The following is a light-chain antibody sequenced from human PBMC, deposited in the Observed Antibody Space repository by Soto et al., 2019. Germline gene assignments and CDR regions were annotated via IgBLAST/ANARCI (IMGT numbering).Light chain of an antibody. CDR1: KSVLFSSNNKKY. J-gene: IGKJ3*01. CDR2: WAS. CDR3: QQYYGAPFT. Sequence: DIVMTQSPDSLAVSLGERATINCKSSKSVLFSSNNKKYLAWYQQKPGQPPKLLIYWASTRESGVPDRFSGSGSGTDFTLTISSLQAEDVAVYYCQQYYGAPFTFGPGTKVDI. V-gene: IGKV4-1*01.